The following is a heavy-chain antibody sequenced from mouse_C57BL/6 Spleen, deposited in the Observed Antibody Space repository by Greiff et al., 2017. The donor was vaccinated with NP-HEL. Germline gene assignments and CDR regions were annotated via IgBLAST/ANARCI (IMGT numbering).Heavy chain of an antibody. J-gene: IGHJ2*01. D-gene: IGHD2-4*01. CDR1: GYTFTSYW. CDR3: ARRDYDYDLDY. Sequence: QVQLQQPGAELVRPGTSVKLSCKASGYTFTSYWMHWVKQRPGQGLEWIGVIDPSDSYTNYNQKFKGKATLTVDTSSSTAYMQLSSLTSEDSAVYYCARRDYDYDLDYWGQGTTLTVSS. V-gene: IGHV1-59*01. CDR2: IDPSDSYT.